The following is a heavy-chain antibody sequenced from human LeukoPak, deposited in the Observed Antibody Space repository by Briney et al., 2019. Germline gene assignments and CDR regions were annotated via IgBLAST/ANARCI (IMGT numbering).Heavy chain of an antibody. Sequence: GGSLRLSCAASGFTFSSNAMAWVRQAPGKGLEWVSAIGGSVDYTFYAESVKGRFTISRDNSKNTLYLQMNSLRAEDTAVYYCAKDYYYDSSGYTDYWGQGTLVTVSS. CDR2: IGGSVDYT. CDR1: GFTFSSNA. D-gene: IGHD3-22*01. CDR3: AKDYYYDSSGYTDY. J-gene: IGHJ4*02. V-gene: IGHV3-23*01.